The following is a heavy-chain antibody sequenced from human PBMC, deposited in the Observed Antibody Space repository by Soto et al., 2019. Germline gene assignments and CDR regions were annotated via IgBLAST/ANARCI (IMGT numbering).Heavy chain of an antibody. Sequence: EVQLVESGGGLVQPGGSLRLSCTASGFTFSMYAMGWVRQAPGKGLEWISAISDRGPRGNSTYYADSVEGRFTISRDNSKNTLYLQMNSLRAEDTAIYFCAKDQVVDYWTGDFDYWGQGTLVTVSS. CDR3: AKDQVVDYWTGDFDY. V-gene: IGHV3-23*04. J-gene: IGHJ4*02. CDR1: GFTFSMYA. D-gene: IGHD3-3*01. CDR2: ISDRGPRGNST.